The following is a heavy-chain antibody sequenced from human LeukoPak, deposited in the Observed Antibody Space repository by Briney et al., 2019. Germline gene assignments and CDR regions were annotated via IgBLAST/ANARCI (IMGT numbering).Heavy chain of an antibody. D-gene: IGHD3-16*01. J-gene: IGHJ4*02. V-gene: IGHV3-64D*06. CDR2: IGSNT. CDR1: GFLFSVLA. Sequence: GGSLRLSCSTSGFLFSVLAMHWVRQAPGKGLELIGAIGSNTFYADSLRGRFTISRDDSQSTLYLQMTSLRPEDSAVYYCVRDVWGFDLWGQGTTVTVST. CDR3: VRDVWGFDL.